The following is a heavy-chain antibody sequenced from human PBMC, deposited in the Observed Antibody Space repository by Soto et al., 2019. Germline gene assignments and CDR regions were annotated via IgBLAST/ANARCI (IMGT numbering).Heavy chain of an antibody. Sequence: SETLSLTCAVYGGSFSGYYWSWIRQPPGKGLEWIGEINHSGSTNYNPSLKSRVTISVDTSKNQFSLKLSSVTAADTAVYYCARLGDYYYMDVWGKGTTVTVSS. CDR2: INHSGST. CDR1: GGSFSGYY. J-gene: IGHJ6*03. V-gene: IGHV4-34*01. CDR3: ARLGDYYYMDV.